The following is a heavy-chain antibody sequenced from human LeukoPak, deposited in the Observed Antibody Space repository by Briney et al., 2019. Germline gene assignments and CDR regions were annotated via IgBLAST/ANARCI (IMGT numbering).Heavy chain of an antibody. Sequence: ASVKVSCKASGGTFSSYDISWVRQAPGQRLEWMGWIGAGNGNTKYSQNFQGRVTFISNTSATTAFMELSSLRSEDAAVYYCARDSGSGSNDYWGQGTLVTVSS. D-gene: IGHD1-26*01. CDR3: ARDSGSGSNDY. V-gene: IGHV1-3*01. CDR2: IGAGNGNT. CDR1: GGTFSSYD. J-gene: IGHJ4*02.